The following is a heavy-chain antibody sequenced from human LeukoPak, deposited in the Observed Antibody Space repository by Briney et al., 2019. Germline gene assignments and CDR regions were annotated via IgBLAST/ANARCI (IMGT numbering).Heavy chain of an antibody. J-gene: IGHJ4*02. Sequence: GGSLRLSCAASGFTFSSYWMSWVRQAPGKGLEWVANIKQDGSEKYYVDSVKGRFTISRDNAKNTLYLQMNSLRAEDTAVYYCAQTSMIGQIDYWGQGTLVTVSS. CDR2: IKQDGSEK. CDR3: AQTSMIGQIDY. V-gene: IGHV3-7*01. CDR1: GFTFSSYW. D-gene: IGHD3-22*01.